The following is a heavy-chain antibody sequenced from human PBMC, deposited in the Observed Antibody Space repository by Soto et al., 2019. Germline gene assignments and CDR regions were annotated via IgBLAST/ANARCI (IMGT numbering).Heavy chain of an antibody. CDR1: GFAFSNAW. Sequence: GGSLRLSCAASGFAFSNAWINWVRQAPGKGLERVGRVKSKTDGGSADYAAPVKGRFAVSRDDSKNIVYLQMNSLKIEDTAVYYCTTDSRTTMPEVRFDYWGHGTLVTVSS. D-gene: IGHD3-10*01. J-gene: IGHJ4*01. CDR2: VKSKTDGGSA. CDR3: TTDSRTTMPEVRFDY. V-gene: IGHV3-15*07.